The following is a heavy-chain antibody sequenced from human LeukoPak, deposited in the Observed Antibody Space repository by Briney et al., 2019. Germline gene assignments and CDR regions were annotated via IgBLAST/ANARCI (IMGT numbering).Heavy chain of an antibody. J-gene: IGHJ5*02. CDR2: INHSGST. CDR3: ARGRRYGRVVVAARPMNWFDP. D-gene: IGHD2-15*01. Sequence: PSETLSLTCAVYGGSFSGDYWSWVRQPPGKGLEWLGEINHSGSTNYNPSLKSRVTISVDTSKNQFSLKLSSVTAADTAVYYCARGRRYGRVVVAARPMNWFDPWGQGTLVTVSS. CDR1: GGSFSGDY. V-gene: IGHV4-34*01.